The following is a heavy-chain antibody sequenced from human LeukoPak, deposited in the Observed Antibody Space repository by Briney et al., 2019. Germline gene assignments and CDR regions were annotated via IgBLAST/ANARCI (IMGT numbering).Heavy chain of an antibody. J-gene: IGHJ3*02. V-gene: IGHV3-30-3*02. CDR1: GFTFSSYA. D-gene: IGHD3-10*01. CDR2: ISYDGSNK. Sequence: GGSLRLSCAASGFTFSSYAMHWVRQAPGKGLEWVAVISYDGSNKYYADSVKGRFTISRDNSKNTLYLQMNSLRAEDTAVYYCAKPVLLWFGERHAFDIWGQGTMVTVSS. CDR3: AKPVLLWFGERHAFDI.